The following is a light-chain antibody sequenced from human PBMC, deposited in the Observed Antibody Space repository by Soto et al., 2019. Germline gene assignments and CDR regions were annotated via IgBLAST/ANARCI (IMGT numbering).Light chain of an antibody. J-gene: IGKJ2*01. CDR1: QSVSSSY. V-gene: IGKV3-20*01. Sequence: EIVLTQSPGTLSLSPGERATLSCRASQSVSSSYLAWYQQKPGQAPRLLIYGASSRAPGIPDRFSGSGSGTDCTLTISRLEPEDFAVYYCQQYGSSPGYTFGQGTKLEIK. CDR2: GAS. CDR3: QQYGSSPGYT.